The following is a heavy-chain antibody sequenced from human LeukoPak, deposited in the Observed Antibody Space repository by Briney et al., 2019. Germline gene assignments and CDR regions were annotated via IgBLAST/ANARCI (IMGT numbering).Heavy chain of an antibody. CDR3: AREPPANSPSDY. CDR1: GLTFSSYW. D-gene: IGHD2-2*01. J-gene: IGHJ4*02. CDR2: INSDGSST. Sequence: GGSLRLLCAASGLTFSSYWMHWVRQAPGKGLVWVSRINSDGSSTKYAYSVEGRFTISRDTAKNTLYLQMNSLRAEDTAVYSCAREPPANSPSDYLGQGTLVTVSS. V-gene: IGHV3-74*03.